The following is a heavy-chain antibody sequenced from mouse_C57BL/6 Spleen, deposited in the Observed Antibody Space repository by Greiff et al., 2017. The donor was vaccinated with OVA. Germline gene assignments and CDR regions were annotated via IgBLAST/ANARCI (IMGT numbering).Heavy chain of an antibody. CDR3: VRPDYYGSRADFFAY. J-gene: IGHJ3*01. CDR1: GFSFNTYA. CDR2: IRSKSNNYAT. Sequence: EADGGLVQPKGSLKLSCAASGFSFNTYAMNWVRQAPGKGLEWVARIRSKSNNYATYYADSVKDRFTISRDDSESMLYLQMNNLKTEDTAMYYCVRPDYYGSRADFFAYWGQGTLVTVSA. V-gene: IGHV10-1*01. D-gene: IGHD1-1*01.